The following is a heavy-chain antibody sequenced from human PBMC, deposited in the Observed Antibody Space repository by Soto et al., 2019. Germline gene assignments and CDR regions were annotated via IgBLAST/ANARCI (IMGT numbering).Heavy chain of an antibody. CDR3: ARHSAVPQIYNWFDP. Sequence: GESLKISCKGSGHSFTSYWISWVRQMPGKGLEWMGRIDPSDSYTNYSPSFQGHVTISADKSISTAYLQWSSLKASDTAMYYCARHSAVPQIYNWFDPWGQGTLVTVSS. CDR1: GHSFTSYW. D-gene: IGHD6-25*01. J-gene: IGHJ5*02. CDR2: IDPSDSYT. V-gene: IGHV5-10-1*01.